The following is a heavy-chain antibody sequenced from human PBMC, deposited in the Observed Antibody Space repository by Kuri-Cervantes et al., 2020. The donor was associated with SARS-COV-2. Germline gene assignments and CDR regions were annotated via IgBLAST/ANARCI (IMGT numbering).Heavy chain of an antibody. J-gene: IGHJ6*02. Sequence: SETLSLTCTVSGGSISSHYWSWIRQPPGKGLEWIGYVYSSGSTNYSPSLKSRVTISVDTSKNQFSLKLSSVTAADTAVYYCARQGTGYCGSGSYYYYYYGMDVWGQGTTVTVSS. D-gene: IGHD3-10*01. CDR1: GGSISSHY. CDR2: VYSSGST. CDR3: ARQGTGYCGSGSYYYYYYGMDV. V-gene: IGHV4-59*08.